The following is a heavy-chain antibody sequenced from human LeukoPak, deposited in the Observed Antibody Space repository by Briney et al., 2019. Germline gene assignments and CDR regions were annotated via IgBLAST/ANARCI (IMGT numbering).Heavy chain of an antibody. CDR2: INEDGSTT. J-gene: IGHJ4*02. CDR1: GFTFSSNW. CDR3: VRDLGGRSGH. D-gene: IGHD1-26*01. Sequence: GGSLGLSCAASGFTFSSNWMHWVRQAPGKGLVWVSRINEDGSTTNYADSVKGRSTIFRDNAKITLYPQMNSLRAEDTAVYYCVRDLGGRSGHWGQGTLVTVSS. V-gene: IGHV3-74*01.